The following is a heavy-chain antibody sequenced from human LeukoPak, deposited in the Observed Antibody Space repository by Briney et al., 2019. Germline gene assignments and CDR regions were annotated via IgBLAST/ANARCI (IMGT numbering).Heavy chain of an antibody. CDR3: ARDFWDDFEYFDL. CDR2: INGSGSST. V-gene: IGHV3-23*01. J-gene: IGHJ2*01. CDR1: GFTFSSHA. D-gene: IGHD3-3*01. Sequence: GGSLRLSCAASGFTFSSHAMSWVRQAPGKGLEWVSAINGSGSSTYYADPVKGRVSISRDNSKNTLYLQMNSLRVEGTALYYCARDFWDDFEYFDLWGRGTLVTVSS.